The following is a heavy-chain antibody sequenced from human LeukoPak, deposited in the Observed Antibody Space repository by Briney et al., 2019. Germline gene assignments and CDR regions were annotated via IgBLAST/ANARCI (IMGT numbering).Heavy chain of an antibody. V-gene: IGHV3-23*01. CDR3: ARDKFRGYSYGSGEVDY. J-gene: IGHJ4*02. Sequence: GGSLRLSCAASGFTFSSYAMSWVRQAPGKGLEWVSAISGSGGSTYYADSVKGRFTISRDNAKNSLYLQMNSLRVEDTAVYYCARDKFRGYSYGSGEVDYWGQGTLVTVSS. CDR1: GFTFSSYA. CDR2: ISGSGGST. D-gene: IGHD5-18*01.